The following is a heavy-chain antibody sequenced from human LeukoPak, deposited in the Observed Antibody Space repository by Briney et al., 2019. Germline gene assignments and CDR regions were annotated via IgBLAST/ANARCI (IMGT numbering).Heavy chain of an antibody. J-gene: IGHJ3*02. CDR2: IYYSGST. V-gene: IGHV4-38-2*02. Sequence: SETLSLTCTVSGYSIISGYYWGWIRQPPGKGLEWIGYIYYSGSTNYNPSLKSRVTVSVDTSKNQFSLKLSSVTAADTAVYYCARGQRAFDIWGQGTMVTVSS. CDR1: GYSIISGYY. D-gene: IGHD6-25*01. CDR3: ARGQRAFDI.